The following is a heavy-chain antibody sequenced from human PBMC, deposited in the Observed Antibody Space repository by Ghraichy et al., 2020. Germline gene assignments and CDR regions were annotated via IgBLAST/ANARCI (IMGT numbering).Heavy chain of an antibody. CDR2: IFFDGNKK. D-gene: IGHD1-14*01. Sequence: GGSLRLSCVASGFSFTNSEMHWVRQAPGKGLEWVAFIFFDGNKKYYADSVKDRFTISRDNSKNTVFLQMNSLRPEDTAVYYCAKEKVGTRGQVYYLDHWGQGAPVTVSS. CDR1: GFSFTNSE. CDR3: AKEKVGTRGQVYYLDH. V-gene: IGHV3-30*02. J-gene: IGHJ4*02.